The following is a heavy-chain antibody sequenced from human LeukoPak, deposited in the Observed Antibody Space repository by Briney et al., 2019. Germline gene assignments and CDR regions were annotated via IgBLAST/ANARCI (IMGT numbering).Heavy chain of an antibody. Sequence: PGGSLRLSCAASGFTVSSNYMSWVRQAPGKGLEWVSVIYSGGSTYYADSVKGRFTISRDNSKNTLYLQMNSLRAEDTAVYYCAREGGYYDSSGYYPLGYWGQGTLVTVSS. V-gene: IGHV3-53*01. CDR3: AREGGYYDSSGYYPLGY. CDR2: IYSGGST. D-gene: IGHD3-22*01. J-gene: IGHJ4*02. CDR1: GFTVSSNY.